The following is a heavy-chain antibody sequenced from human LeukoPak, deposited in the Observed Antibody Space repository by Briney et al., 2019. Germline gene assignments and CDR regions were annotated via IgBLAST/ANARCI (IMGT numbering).Heavy chain of an antibody. D-gene: IGHD6-13*01. V-gene: IGHV4-34*01. J-gene: IGHJ4*02. CDR2: INHSGST. CDR3: ARRRGYSSSWFPFDY. CDR1: GGTFSGYY. Sequence: SETLSLTCAVYGGTFSGYYWSWIRQPPGKGLEWIGEINHSGSTNYNPSLKSRVTISVDTSKNQFSLKLSSVTAADTAVYYCARRRGYSSSWFPFDYWGQGTLVTVSS.